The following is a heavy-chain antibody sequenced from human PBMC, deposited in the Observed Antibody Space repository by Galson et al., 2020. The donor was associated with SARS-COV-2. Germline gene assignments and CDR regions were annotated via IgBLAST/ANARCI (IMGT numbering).Heavy chain of an antibody. Sequence: SGPTLVKPTQPLTLTCNFSGFSLSTSGMYVSWIRQPPGKALEWLELIHWDDDKYYSTSLKTRLTISKDTSKNQVVLTMTNMDPVDTATYYCARIRRDGYNYIDYWGQGTLVTVSS. J-gene: IGHJ4*02. CDR1: GFSLSTSGMY. CDR2: IHWDDDK. CDR3: ARIRRDGYNYIDY. V-gene: IGHV2-70*01. D-gene: IGHD5-12*01.